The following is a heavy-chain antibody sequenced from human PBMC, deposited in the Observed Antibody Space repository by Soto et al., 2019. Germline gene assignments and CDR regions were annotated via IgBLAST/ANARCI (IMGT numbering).Heavy chain of an antibody. CDR2: ISYDGSNK. Sequence: GGSLRLSCAASGFTFSSYAMHWVRQAPGKGLEWVAVISYDGSNKYYADSVKGRFTISRDNSKNTLYLQMNSLRAEDTAVYYRERGYYRSGSYFGFDYWGQGPLVTVYS. CDR3: ERGYYRSGSYFGFDY. V-gene: IGHV3-30-3*01. CDR1: GFTFSSYA. J-gene: IGHJ4*02. D-gene: IGHD3-10*01.